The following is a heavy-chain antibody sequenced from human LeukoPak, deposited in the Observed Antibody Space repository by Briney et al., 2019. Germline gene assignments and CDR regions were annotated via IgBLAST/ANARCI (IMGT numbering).Heavy chain of an antibody. D-gene: IGHD1-26*01. V-gene: IGHV3-53*01. J-gene: IGHJ2*01. Sequence: GGSLRLSCAASGFTVSSNYMSWVRQAPGKGLEWVSIIYSGGSTFYADSVKGRFTISRDNSKNTLYLQMNSLRAEDTAVYYCARVVGAGYFDLWGRGTLVTVSS. CDR2: IYSGGST. CDR3: ARVVGAGYFDL. CDR1: GFTVSSNY.